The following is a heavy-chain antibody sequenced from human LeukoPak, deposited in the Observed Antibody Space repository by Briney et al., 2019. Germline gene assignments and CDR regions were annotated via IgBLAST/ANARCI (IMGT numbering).Heavy chain of an antibody. CDR1: GFTFSAYS. CDR3: ARGSTYYDSSGQVPFDY. D-gene: IGHD3-22*01. J-gene: IGHJ4*02. CDR2: ISGGGGTI. V-gene: IGHV3-48*01. Sequence: PGGSLRLSCAASGFTFSAYSMNWVRQAPGKGLEWVAYISGGGGTIYYADSVKGRFTISRDNAKNSLYLQMNSLRAEDTAVYYCARGSTYYDSSGQVPFDYWGQGTLVTVSS.